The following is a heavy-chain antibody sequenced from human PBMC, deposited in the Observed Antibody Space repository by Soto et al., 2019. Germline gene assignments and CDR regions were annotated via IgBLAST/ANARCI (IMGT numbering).Heavy chain of an antibody. V-gene: IGHV1-46*01. CDR2: INPSDGFT. Sequence: QVQLVQSGAEVKKPGASVKVSCKASGFTFTRYYMHWARQAPGQGLEWMGIINPSDGFTSYAQKFQGRVTMTRDTSTSTVYMEVSSLRSEDTAVYYCARMDYESPLDIWGQWTMITVSS. J-gene: IGHJ3*02. D-gene: IGHD3-22*01. CDR1: GFTFTRYY. CDR3: ARMDYESPLDI.